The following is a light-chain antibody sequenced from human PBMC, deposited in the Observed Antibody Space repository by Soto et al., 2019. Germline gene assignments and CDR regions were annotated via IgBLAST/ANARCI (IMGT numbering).Light chain of an antibody. J-gene: IGKJ4*01. CDR3: QQYDNLPLT. Sequence: DIQMTQSPSSLSASVGDRVTITCQASQDINNYLNWYQQKSGKAPKLLIYDASDLETVVPSRFSGSGSGTDFTFTISSLQPEDIATHYCQQYDNLPLTFGGGTKV. CDR2: DAS. V-gene: IGKV1-33*01. CDR1: QDINNY.